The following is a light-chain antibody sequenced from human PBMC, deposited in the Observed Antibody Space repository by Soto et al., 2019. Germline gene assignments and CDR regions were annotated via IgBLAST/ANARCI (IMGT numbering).Light chain of an antibody. V-gene: IGKV1-9*01. CDR3: QQYDSYPLT. CDR1: QDISSF. CDR2: GAS. J-gene: IGKJ4*01. Sequence: DIQLTQSPSFLSASVGDRVTITCRASQDISSFLAWYQQKPGKAPNLLIYGASTLQSGVPSRFSGSGSGTEFTLTISSLQPEDFATYYCQQYDSYPLTFGGGTKVDIK.